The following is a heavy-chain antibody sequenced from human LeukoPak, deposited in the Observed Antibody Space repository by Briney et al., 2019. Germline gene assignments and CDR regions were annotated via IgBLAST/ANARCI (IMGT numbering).Heavy chain of an antibody. CDR1: GGSVSSGSYY. J-gene: IGHJ4*02. CDR2: IYYSGTS. D-gene: IGHD5-12*01. V-gene: IGHV4-61*01. CDR3: ARSVSGYDYYFDS. Sequence: SETLSLTCTVSGGSVSSGSYYWSWIREPPGKGLECIGHIYYSGTSNYNPSLKSRVSISVDMSKNLFSLKLSSVTAADTAVYSCARSVSGYDYYFDSGGQGTLVTVSS.